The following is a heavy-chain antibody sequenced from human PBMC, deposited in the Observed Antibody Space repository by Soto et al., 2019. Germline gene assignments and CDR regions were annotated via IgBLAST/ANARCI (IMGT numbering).Heavy chain of an antibody. CDR3: AKDGGREGYFGNWFDP. V-gene: IGHV1-69*13. CDR1: GYTFTSYA. J-gene: IGHJ5*02. CDR2: IIPIFGTR. Sequence: SVKVSCKASGYTFTSYAMHWVRQAPGQRLEWMGRIIPIFGTRDYAQKFQGRVTITADDSTTTAYMELSSLRSDDTAVYYCAKDGGREGYFGNWFDPWGQGTLVTVSS. D-gene: IGHD2-15*01.